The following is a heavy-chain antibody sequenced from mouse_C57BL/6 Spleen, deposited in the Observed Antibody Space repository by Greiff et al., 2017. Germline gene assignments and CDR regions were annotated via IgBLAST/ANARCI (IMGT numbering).Heavy chain of an antibody. V-gene: IGHV1-42*01. Sequence: EVKLMESGPELVKPGASVKISCKASGYSFTGYYMNWVKQSPEKSLEWIGEINPSTGGTTYNQKFKAKATLTVDKSSSTAYMQLKSLTSEDSAVYYCARWGITTVVAPFDYWGQGTTLTVSS. D-gene: IGHD1-1*01. CDR2: INPSTGGT. CDR1: GYSFTGYY. CDR3: ARWGITTVVAPFDY. J-gene: IGHJ2*01.